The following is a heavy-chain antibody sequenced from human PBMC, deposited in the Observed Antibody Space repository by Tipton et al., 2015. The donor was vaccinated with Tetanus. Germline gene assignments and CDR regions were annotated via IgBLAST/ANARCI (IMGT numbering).Heavy chain of an antibody. Sequence: GLVKPSETLSVTCTVSGGYVSSGNYFWTWIRQSPATGLEWIGNIYDRRRTIKNTSLKSRETISKNTSTNQFSLKLSSVTAADTAVYYCARIGWPENNKPVSDIWGQGTMVIVSS. CDR2: IYDRRRT. D-gene: IGHD1/OR15-1a*01. J-gene: IGHJ3*02. V-gene: IGHV4-61*01. CDR3: ARIGWPENNKPVSDI. CDR1: GGYVSSGNYF.